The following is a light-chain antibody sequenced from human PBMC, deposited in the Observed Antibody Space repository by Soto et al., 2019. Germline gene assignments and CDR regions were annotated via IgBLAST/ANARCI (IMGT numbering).Light chain of an antibody. J-gene: IGLJ1*01. V-gene: IGLV1-40*01. CDR2: GNS. Sequence: QSVLTQPPSVSGAPGQRVTISCTGSSSNIGAGYDVHWYQQLPGTAPKLLIYGNSNRPSGVPDRFSGSKSGTSASLAITGLQAEDEAEYCCQSCDGSLSAFYVFGTGTKLTVL. CDR1: SSNIGAGYD. CDR3: QSCDGSLSAFYV.